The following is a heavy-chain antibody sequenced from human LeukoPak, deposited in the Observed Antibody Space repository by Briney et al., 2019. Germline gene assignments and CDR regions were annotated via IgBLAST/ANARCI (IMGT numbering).Heavy chain of an antibody. Sequence: TGGSLRLSCAASGFTFSSYAMSWFRQAPGKGLEWVSAISGSGGSTYYADSVKGRFTISRDNSKNTLYLQMNSLRAEDTAVYYCSRTTVTNDAFDIWGQGTMVTVSS. CDR2: ISGSGGST. D-gene: IGHD4-17*01. J-gene: IGHJ3*02. V-gene: IGHV3-23*01. CDR1: GFTFSSYA. CDR3: SRTTVTNDAFDI.